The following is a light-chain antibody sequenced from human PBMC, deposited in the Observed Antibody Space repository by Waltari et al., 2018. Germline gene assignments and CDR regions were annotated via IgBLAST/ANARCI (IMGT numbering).Light chain of an antibody. V-gene: IGKV3-11*01. CDR3: HQRSNWPIN. CDR1: QSVDNY. J-gene: IGKJ5*01. CDR2: GAS. Sequence: EIVLTQSPATLSLSPGERVTLSCRASQSVDNYLLWYQQKPGQTPRLRIYGASNRATGIPARFSGSGSGTDFTLTIDSLESEDFAVYYCHQRSNWPINFGQGTRLEIK.